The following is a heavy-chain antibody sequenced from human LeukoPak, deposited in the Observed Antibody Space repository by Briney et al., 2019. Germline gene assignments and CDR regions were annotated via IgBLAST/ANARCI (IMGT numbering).Heavy chain of an antibody. CDR3: ARAVAQVVLGAFDI. Sequence: GASVKVSCKASGGTFSSYAISWVRQAPGQGLEWMGGIIPIFGTANYAQKFQGGVTITADESTSTAYMELSSLRSEDTAVYYCARAVAQVVLGAFDIWGQGTMVTVSS. J-gene: IGHJ3*02. CDR2: IIPIFGTA. D-gene: IGHD2-15*01. CDR1: GGTFSSYA. V-gene: IGHV1-69*13.